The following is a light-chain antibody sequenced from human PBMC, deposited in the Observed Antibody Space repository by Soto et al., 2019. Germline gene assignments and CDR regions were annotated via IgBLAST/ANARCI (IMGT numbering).Light chain of an antibody. CDR2: GAS. CDR3: QQYNNWSPT. CDR1: QSVSGY. Sequence: EIVLTESPCTLSLSPGLRPTLSWTASQSVSGYLAWYQQKSGQAPRILIYGASTRATGIPARFSGSGCGTEFILTISSLQSEDFAVYYCQQYNNWSPTFSQGTKVDIK. V-gene: IGKV3-15*01. J-gene: IGKJ1*01.